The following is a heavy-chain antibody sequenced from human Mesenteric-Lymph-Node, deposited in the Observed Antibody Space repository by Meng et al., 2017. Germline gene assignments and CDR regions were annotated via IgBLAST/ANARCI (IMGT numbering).Heavy chain of an antibody. D-gene: IGHD3-3*01. CDR2: MNPNSGNT. Sequence: GQLVQYGAEVKKPGASGKVSCKASGYTFTSYDINWVRQATGQGLEWMGWMNPNSGNTGYAQKFQGRVTMTRNTSISTAYMELSSLRSEDTAVYYCARGITIFGVVIFDYWGQGTLVTVSS. CDR3: ARGITIFGVVIFDY. CDR1: GYTFTSYD. J-gene: IGHJ4*02. V-gene: IGHV1-8*01.